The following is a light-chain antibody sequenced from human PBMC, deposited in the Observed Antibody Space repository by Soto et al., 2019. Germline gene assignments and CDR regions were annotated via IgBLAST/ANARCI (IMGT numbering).Light chain of an antibody. CDR3: QQYGSSGT. CDR2: GAS. Sequence: EIVMTQSPATLSVSRGERATLSCRASQSVSSYLAWYQQKPGQAPRLLIYGASNRATGIPDRFSGSGSGTDFTLTISRLEPEDFAVYYCQQYGSSGTFSQGTKVDIK. V-gene: IGKV3-20*01. J-gene: IGKJ1*01. CDR1: QSVSSY.